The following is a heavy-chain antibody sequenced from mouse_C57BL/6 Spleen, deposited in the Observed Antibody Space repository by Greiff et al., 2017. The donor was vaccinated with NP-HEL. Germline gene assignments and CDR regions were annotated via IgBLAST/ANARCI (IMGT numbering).Heavy chain of an antibody. V-gene: IGHV1-7*01. CDR2: INPSSGYT. CDR1: GYTFTSYW. J-gene: IGHJ2*01. D-gene: IGHD1-1*01. Sequence: VQLQQSGAELAKPGASVKLSCKASGYTFTSYWMHWVKQRPGQGLEWIGYINPSSGYTKYNQKFKDKATLTADKSSSTAYMQLSSLTYEDSAVYDCASETTVVGGSFDYWGQGTTLTVSS. CDR3: ASETTVVGGSFDY.